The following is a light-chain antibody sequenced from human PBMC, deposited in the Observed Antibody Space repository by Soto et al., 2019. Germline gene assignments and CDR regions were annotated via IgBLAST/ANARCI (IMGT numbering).Light chain of an antibody. V-gene: IGKV3-11*01. CDR3: QQRSNWPIT. CDR1: QSVSSY. Sequence: EIVLTQSPATLSLSPGERATLSCRASQSVSSYLAWYQQKPGQAPRLLIYDASNRATAIPARFSGSGSGTDFTLTISSLEPEDCAVYYCQQRSNWPITFGPGTKVEIK. J-gene: IGKJ3*01. CDR2: DAS.